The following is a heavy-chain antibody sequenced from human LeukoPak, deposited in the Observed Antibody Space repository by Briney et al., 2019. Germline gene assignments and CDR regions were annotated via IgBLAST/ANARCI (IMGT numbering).Heavy chain of an antibody. J-gene: IGHJ4*02. D-gene: IGHD3-10*01. Sequence: RASVKVSCKASGYTFTDSYMHWVRQAPGQGLEWMGFINPNSGGTNYAQKFQGRVTMTRDTSISTAYMELSSLTSDDTAVYYCARDLEGYHYGSGNYPQWGQGTLITVSS. CDR3: ARDLEGYHYGSGNYPQ. V-gene: IGHV1-2*02. CDR1: GYTFTDSY. CDR2: INPNSGGT.